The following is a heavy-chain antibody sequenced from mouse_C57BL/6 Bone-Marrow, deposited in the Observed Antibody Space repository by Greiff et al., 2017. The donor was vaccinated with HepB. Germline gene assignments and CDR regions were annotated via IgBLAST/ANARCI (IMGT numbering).Heavy chain of an antibody. D-gene: IGHD2-3*01. J-gene: IGHJ1*03. CDR1: GYTFTSYW. CDR3: ARSPYEGYFDV. Sequence: VQLQQPGAELVMPGASVKLSCKASGYTFTSYWMHWVKQRPGQGLEWIGEIDPSDSYTNYNQKFKGKSTLTVDKSSSTAYMQLSSLTSEDSAVYYCARSPYEGYFDVWGTGTTVTVSS. V-gene: IGHV1-69*01. CDR2: IDPSDSYT.